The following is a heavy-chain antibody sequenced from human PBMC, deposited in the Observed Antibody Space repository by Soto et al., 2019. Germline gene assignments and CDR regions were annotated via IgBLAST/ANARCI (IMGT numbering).Heavy chain of an antibody. J-gene: IGHJ6*02. CDR1: GYTFTSYG. V-gene: IGHV1-18*01. D-gene: IGHD3-3*01. CDR3: ASSLITIFGVVSGRYYCYILDV. Sequence: ASVKVSCKASGYTFTSYGITWVRQAPGQGLEWMGWISAYNGNTNYAQKLQGRVTMTTDTSTSTAYMELSSLRSEDTAVYYCASSLITIFGVVSGRYYCYILDVWGQGTTVTVSS. CDR2: ISAYNGNT.